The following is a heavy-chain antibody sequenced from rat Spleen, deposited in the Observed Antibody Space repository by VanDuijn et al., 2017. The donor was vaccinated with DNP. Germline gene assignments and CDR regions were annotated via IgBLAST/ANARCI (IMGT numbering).Heavy chain of an antibody. J-gene: IGHJ2*01. CDR1: GFTFSNYY. D-gene: IGHD1-11*01. V-gene: IGHV5-25*01. CDR2: ISTSGSKI. Sequence: EVRLVESGGGLVQPGRSLKLSCAASGFTFSNYYMAWVRQAPKKGLEWVATISTSGSKIYYPDSVKGRFAISRVNAESSLYLQMNSLKSEDTATYYCARGGRSYFDYWGQGVMVTVSS. CDR3: ARGGRSYFDY.